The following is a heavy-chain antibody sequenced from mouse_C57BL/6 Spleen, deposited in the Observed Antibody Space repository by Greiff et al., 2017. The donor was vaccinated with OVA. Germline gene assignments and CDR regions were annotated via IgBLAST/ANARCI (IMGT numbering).Heavy chain of an antibody. D-gene: IGHD2-5*01. CDR3: ARVYYSNYGYYFDY. CDR1: GFTFSDYY. V-gene: IGHV5-16*01. Sequence: EVKLMESEGGLVQPGSSMKLSCTASGFTFSDYYMAWVRQVPEKGLEWVANINYDGSSTYYLDSLKSRFIISRDNAKNILYLQMSSLKSEDTATYYCARVYYSNYGYYFDYWGQGTTLTVSS. CDR2: INYDGSST. J-gene: IGHJ2*01.